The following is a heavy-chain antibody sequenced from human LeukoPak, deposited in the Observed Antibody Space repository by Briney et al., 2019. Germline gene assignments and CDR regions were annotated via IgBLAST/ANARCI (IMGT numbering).Heavy chain of an antibody. CDR1: GYTLTSYG. CDR2: ISAYNGHT. Sequence: ASVKVSCKASGYTLTSYGISWVRQAPGQGLEWMGWISAYNGHTNYAQKLQGRVTMTTDTSTSTAYMELRSLRSDDTAVYFCVRRDVYNRLNDYWGQGTLVTVSS. D-gene: IGHD5-24*01. V-gene: IGHV1-18*01. J-gene: IGHJ4*02. CDR3: VRRDVYNRLNDY.